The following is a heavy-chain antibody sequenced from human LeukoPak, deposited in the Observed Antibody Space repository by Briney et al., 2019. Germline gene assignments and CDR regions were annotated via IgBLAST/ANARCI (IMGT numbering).Heavy chain of an antibody. CDR1: GFTFSGSA. J-gene: IGHJ3*02. CDR2: IRSKANSYAT. D-gene: IGHD5-12*01. Sequence: GGSLKLSCAASGFTFSGSAMHWVRQASGKGLEWVGRIRSKANSYATAYAASVKGRFTISRDDSKNTAYLQMNSLRAEDTAVYYCARSLTGLRGLGAFDIWGQGTMVTVSS. V-gene: IGHV3-73*01. CDR3: ARSLTGLRGLGAFDI.